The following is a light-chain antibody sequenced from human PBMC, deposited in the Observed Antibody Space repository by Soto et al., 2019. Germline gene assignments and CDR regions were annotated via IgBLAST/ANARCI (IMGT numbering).Light chain of an antibody. CDR1: SSNIGTGYD. CDR2: DNN. V-gene: IGLV1-40*01. Sequence: QSVLTQPPSVSGAPGQRVTISCTGSSSNIGTGYDVHWYQQLPGAAPKLLIYDNNNRPSGVPDRFSGSKSGTSASLAITGLQAEDEAEYYCQSYDSSLSDVVFGGGTKLTVL. J-gene: IGLJ2*01. CDR3: QSYDSSLSDVV.